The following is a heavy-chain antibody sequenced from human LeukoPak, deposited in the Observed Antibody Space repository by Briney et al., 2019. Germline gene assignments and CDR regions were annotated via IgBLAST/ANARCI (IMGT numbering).Heavy chain of an antibody. V-gene: IGHV4-59*01. Sequence: SETLSLTCTVSGGSISSYYWSWIRQPPGKGLEWIGYIYYSGSTNYNPSLKSRVTISVDTSKNQFSLKLSSVTAADTAVYYCAGSRGSSFLRWYYYYGMDVWGQGTTVTVSS. CDR2: IYYSGST. D-gene: IGHD4-23*01. CDR3: AGSRGSSFLRWYYYYGMDV. J-gene: IGHJ6*02. CDR1: GGSISSYY.